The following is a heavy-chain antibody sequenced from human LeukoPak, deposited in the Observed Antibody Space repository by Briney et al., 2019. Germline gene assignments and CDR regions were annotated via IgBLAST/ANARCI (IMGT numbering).Heavy chain of an antibody. D-gene: IGHD2-8*01. CDR3: ARDLWANGYYYFDY. CDR2: IKQDGSEK. CDR1: GFTFSSYW. J-gene: IGHJ4*02. V-gene: IGHV3-7*01. Sequence: GGSLRLSCAASGFTFSSYWMSWVRQAPGKGLEWVANIKQDGSEKYYVDSVKGRFTISRDNAKNSLYLQMNSLRAEDTAVYYCARDLWANGYYYFDYWGQGTLVTVSS.